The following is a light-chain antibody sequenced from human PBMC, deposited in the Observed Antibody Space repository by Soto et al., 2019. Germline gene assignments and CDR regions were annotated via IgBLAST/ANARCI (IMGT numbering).Light chain of an antibody. Sequence: DIQMTQSPSTLSASVGDTVTITCRASQTISGWLAWYQQRPGKAPNLLIYGASNLQSGVPPRFSGSGSGTDFTLAISSLQPEDSATYYCLQDINYPWTFGQGTKVDIK. CDR2: GAS. J-gene: IGKJ1*01. CDR1: QTISGW. V-gene: IGKV1-5*01. CDR3: LQDINYPWT.